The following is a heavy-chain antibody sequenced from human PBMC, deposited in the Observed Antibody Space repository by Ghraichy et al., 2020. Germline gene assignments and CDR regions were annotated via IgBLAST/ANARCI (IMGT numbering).Heavy chain of an antibody. J-gene: IGHJ4*02. V-gene: IGHV3-21*01. D-gene: IGHD1-26*01. CDR2: ISSSSSYI. CDR1: GFTFSSYS. Sequence: GGSLRLSCAASGFTFSSYSMNWVRQAPGKGLEWVSSISSSSSYIYYADSVKGRFTISRDNAKNSLYLQMNSLRAEDTAVYYCARGGVVGASEYYFDYWGQGSLFTVSS. CDR3: ARGGVVGASEYYFDY.